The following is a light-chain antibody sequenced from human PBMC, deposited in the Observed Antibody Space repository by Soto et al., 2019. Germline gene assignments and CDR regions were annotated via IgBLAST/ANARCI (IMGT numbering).Light chain of an antibody. CDR3: QQSYSHPST. J-gene: IGKJ1*01. Sequence: DIQMTQSPSSLSASVGDRVTITCRASQSISSYLNWYQQKPGKAPKLLIYAASSLQSGVPSRFSGSGSGTDFTLTISSLQPEDFETYYCQQSYSHPSTFGQGTKVEIK. CDR2: AAS. CDR1: QSISSY. V-gene: IGKV1-39*01.